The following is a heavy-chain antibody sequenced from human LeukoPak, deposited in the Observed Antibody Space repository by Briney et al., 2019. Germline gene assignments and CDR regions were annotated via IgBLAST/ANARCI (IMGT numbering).Heavy chain of an antibody. CDR3: GGEAGY. J-gene: IGHJ4*02. V-gene: IGHV3-30-3*01. CDR2: ISYDGSNK. D-gene: IGHD6-19*01. Sequence: PGRSLRLSCAASGFTFSDYAMHWVRQAPGKGLEWVSVISYDGSNKYYADSVKGRFTIPRDNSKTTLFLQMNSLRVEDTAVYYCGGEAGYWGQGTLVSVSS. CDR1: GFTFSDYA.